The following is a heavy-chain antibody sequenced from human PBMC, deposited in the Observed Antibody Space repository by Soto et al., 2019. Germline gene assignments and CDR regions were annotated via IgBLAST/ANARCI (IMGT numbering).Heavy chain of an antibody. CDR3: ARGPYYDILTGYTRIDY. CDR2: IYYSGST. Sequence: SETLSLTCTVSGGSVSSGIYYWSWIRHPPGKGLEWIGYIYYSGSTNYNPSLKSRVTISVDTSKNQFSLKLSSVTAADTAVYYCARGPYYDILTGYTRIDYWGQGTLVTVSS. J-gene: IGHJ4*02. D-gene: IGHD3-9*01. CDR1: GGSVSSGIYY. V-gene: IGHV4-61*01.